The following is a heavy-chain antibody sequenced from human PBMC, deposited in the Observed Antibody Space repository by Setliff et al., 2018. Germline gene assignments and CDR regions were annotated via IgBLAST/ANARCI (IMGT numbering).Heavy chain of an antibody. CDR2: IYHNGNS. CDR3: ASYRQDVNY. CDR1: GYSISSGYY. J-gene: IGHJ4*02. Sequence: PSETLSLTCSVSGYSISSGYYWGWIRQPPGKGLEWIGSIYHNGNSYYNPSLKSRVTISVDTPKNQFSLKLSSVTAADTAVYYCASYRQDVNYWGQGTLVTVSS. D-gene: IGHD4-4*01. V-gene: IGHV4-38-2*01.